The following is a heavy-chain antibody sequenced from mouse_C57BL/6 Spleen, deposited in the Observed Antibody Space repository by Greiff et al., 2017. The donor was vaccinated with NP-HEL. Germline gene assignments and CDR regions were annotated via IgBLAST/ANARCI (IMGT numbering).Heavy chain of an antibody. CDR1: GYTFTDYY. J-gene: IGHJ2*01. D-gene: IGHD2-2*01. CDR2: IYPGSGNT. V-gene: IGHV1-76*01. Sequence: QVQLKQSGAELVRPGASVKLSCKASGYTFTDYYINWVKQRPGQGLEWIARIYPGSGNTYYNEKFKGKATLTAEKSSSTAYMQLSSLTSEDSAVYFCATGGYGYDGGYYFDYWGQGTTLTVSS. CDR3: ATGGYGYDGGYYFDY.